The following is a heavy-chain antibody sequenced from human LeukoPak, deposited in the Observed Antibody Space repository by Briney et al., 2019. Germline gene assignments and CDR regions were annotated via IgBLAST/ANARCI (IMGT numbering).Heavy chain of an antibody. V-gene: IGHV4-34*01. CDR1: GGSFSGYY. CDR3: ARLGPYYYDSSGYSDY. J-gene: IGHJ4*02. Sequence: NPSETLSLTCAVYGGSFSGYYWSWIRQPPGKGLEWIGEINHSGSTNYNPSLKSRVTISVDTSKNQFSLKLSSVTAADTAVYYCARLGPYYYDSSGYSDYWGQGTLVTVSS. CDR2: INHSGST. D-gene: IGHD3-22*01.